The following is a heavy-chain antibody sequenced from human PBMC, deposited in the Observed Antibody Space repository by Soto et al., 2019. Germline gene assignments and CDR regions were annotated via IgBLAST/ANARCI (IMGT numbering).Heavy chain of an antibody. V-gene: IGHV1-2*04. CDR2: INPNSGGT. J-gene: IGHJ5*02. D-gene: IGHD5-18*01. CDR3: ARGYSYGFWWFDP. Sequence: QVHLVQSGAEVKQPGASVKVSCKASGYTFTDYYMHWVRQAPGQGLEWMGWINPNSGGTSFAQKFQDWVTMTRDTSISTAYMELSRLRSDDTAVYYCARGYSYGFWWFDPWGQGTLVTVSS. CDR1: GYTFTDYY.